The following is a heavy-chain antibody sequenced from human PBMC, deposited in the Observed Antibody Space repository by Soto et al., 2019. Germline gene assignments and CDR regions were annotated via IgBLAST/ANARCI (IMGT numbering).Heavy chain of an antibody. CDR2: IIPIFGTA. D-gene: IGHD2-15*01. CDR1: GGTFSSYA. Sequence: SVKVSCKASGGTFSSYAISWVRQAPGQGLEWMGGIIPIFGTANYAQKFQGRVTMTRNTSISTAYMELSSLRSEDTAVYYCARGRICSGGSCYYYYGMDVWGQGTTVTVSS. J-gene: IGHJ6*02. CDR3: ARGRICSGGSCYYYYGMDV. V-gene: IGHV1-69*05.